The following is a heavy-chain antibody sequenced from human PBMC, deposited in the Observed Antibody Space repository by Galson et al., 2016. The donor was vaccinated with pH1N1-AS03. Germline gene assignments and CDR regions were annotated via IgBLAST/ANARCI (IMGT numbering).Heavy chain of an antibody. CDR1: GYTLTRYY. V-gene: IGHV1-46*01. CDR3: AREDRRYGDYPIDY. J-gene: IGHJ4*02. CDR2: IDPSGGPT. D-gene: IGHD4-17*01. Sequence: SVKVSCKASGYTLTRYYMHWVRQAPGQGLEWMGIIDPSGGPTTYAPKFQGRITITTDTPISTVYMELTSLRSDDTAVYFCAREDRRYGDYPIDYWGQGTLVTVSS.